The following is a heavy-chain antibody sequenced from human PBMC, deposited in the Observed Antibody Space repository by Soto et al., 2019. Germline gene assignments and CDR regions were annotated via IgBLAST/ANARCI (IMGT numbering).Heavy chain of an antibody. CDR1: GFTFSDYY. Sequence: PGGSLRLSCAASGFTFSDYYMSWIRQAPGKGLEWVSYISSSSSYTNYADSVKGRFTISRDNAKNSLYLQMNSLRAEDTAVYYCARHPQTLLPTRKNNWFDPWGQGTLVTVSA. CDR3: ARHPQTLLPTRKNNWFDP. CDR2: ISSSSSYT. V-gene: IGHV3-11*06. J-gene: IGHJ5*02. D-gene: IGHD2-15*01.